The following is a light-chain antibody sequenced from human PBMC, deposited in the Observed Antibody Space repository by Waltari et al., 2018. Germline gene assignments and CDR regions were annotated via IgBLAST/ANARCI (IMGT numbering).Light chain of an antibody. V-gene: IGLV2-23*02. Sequence: QSALTQPASVSGSPGQSITISCTGISSDVGGYHYVSWYQQHPGKAPKLMIYDVSKRPSGVSNRFSGSKSGNTASLTISGLQAEDEADYYCCSYAGSPWVFGGGTKLTVL. CDR2: DVS. CDR3: CSYAGSPWV. CDR1: SSDVGGYHY. J-gene: IGLJ3*02.